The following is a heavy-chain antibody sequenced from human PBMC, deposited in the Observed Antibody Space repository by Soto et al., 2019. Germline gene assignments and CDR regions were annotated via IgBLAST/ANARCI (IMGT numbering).Heavy chain of an antibody. Sequence: QLQLQESGPGLVKPSETLSLTCTVSGGSISSSSYYWGWIRQPPGKGLEWIGSIYYSGRTYYNPSLQIRVTISVDTSKNQFSLKLSSVTAADTDVYYCARRIVVVGVHFFDYWGQGTLVTVSS. J-gene: IGHJ4*02. V-gene: IGHV4-39*01. CDR1: GGSISSSSYY. CDR2: IYYSGRT. D-gene: IGHD2-2*01. CDR3: ARRIVVVGVHFFDY.